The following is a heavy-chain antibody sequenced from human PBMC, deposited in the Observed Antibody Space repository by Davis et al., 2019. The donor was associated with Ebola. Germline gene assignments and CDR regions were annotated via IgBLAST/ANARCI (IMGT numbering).Heavy chain of an antibody. J-gene: IGHJ4*02. Sequence: GESLKISCAASGFTFSGSAMHWVRQAPGKGLEWIGRIKGKADGETTDYAAPVRGRFTISRDSKNTLSLQMNGLKTEDTAVYYCSTESSSGYSDYWGQGTLVTVSP. CDR3: STESSSGYSDY. V-gene: IGHV3-15*01. D-gene: IGHD3-22*01. CDR2: IKGKADGETT. CDR1: GFTFSGSA.